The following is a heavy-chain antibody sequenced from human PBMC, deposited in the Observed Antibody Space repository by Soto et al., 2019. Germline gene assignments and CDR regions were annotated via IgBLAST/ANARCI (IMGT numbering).Heavy chain of an antibody. D-gene: IGHD4-17*01. Sequence: SETLSLTCTVSGGSISSYYWSWIRQPPGKGLEWIGYIYYTGTTSYNPSLKSRVTISVDTSNNQFSLSVSSMTAADTAVYYCARGPDYSDRYYYYCMDVWGQGATVTVSS. CDR2: IYYTGTT. CDR1: GGSISSYY. V-gene: IGHV4-59*01. J-gene: IGHJ6*02. CDR3: ARGPDYSDRYYYYCMDV.